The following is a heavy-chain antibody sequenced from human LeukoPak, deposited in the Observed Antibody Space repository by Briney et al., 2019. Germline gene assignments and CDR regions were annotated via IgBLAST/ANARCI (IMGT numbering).Heavy chain of an antibody. CDR3: ARVGGIAAAGTRPNLGPSPGSKVRVNLRNWYFDL. V-gene: IGHV4-34*01. J-gene: IGHJ2*01. CDR1: GGSISSYY. D-gene: IGHD6-13*01. CDR2: INHSGST. Sequence: SETLSLTCTVSGGSISSYYWSWIRQPPGKGLEWIGEINHSGSTNYNPSLKSRVTISVDTSKNQFSLKLSSVTAADTAVYYCARVGGIAAAGTRPNLGPSPGSKVRVNLRNWYFDLWGRGTLVTVSS.